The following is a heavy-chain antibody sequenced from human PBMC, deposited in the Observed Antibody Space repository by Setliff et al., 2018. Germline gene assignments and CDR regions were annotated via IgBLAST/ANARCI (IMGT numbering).Heavy chain of an antibody. CDR3: ARGRNIKLRLLDS. D-gene: IGHD1-20*01. J-gene: IGHJ4*02. V-gene: IGHV4-61*10. Sequence: SETLSLTCTVSGDSISSRTYYWSWIRQPAGKGLEWIGEINHSGSTSYNPSLESRVTISIDTSKNQFSLNLRYVTAADTGLYYCARGRNIKLRLLDSWGQGKLVTVSS. CDR2: INHSGST. CDR1: GDSISSRTYY.